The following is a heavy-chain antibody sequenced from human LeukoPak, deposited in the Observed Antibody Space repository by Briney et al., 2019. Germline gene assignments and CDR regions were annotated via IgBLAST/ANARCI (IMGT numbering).Heavy chain of an antibody. V-gene: IGHV1-69*04. CDR1: GGTFSSYT. Sequence: SVKVSCKASGGTFSSYTISWVRQAPGQGLEWMGRIIPILGIANYAQKFQGRVTITADKSTSTAYMELSSLRSEDTAVYCCARDLNDYGDYSFDYWGQGTLVTVSS. CDR3: ARDLNDYGDYSFDY. J-gene: IGHJ4*02. D-gene: IGHD4-17*01. CDR2: IIPILGIA.